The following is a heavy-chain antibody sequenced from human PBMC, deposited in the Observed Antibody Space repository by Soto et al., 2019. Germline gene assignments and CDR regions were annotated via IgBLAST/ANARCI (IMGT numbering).Heavy chain of an antibody. Sequence: SETLSLTCTVSGVSITSYYWNWIRQTPEKGLEWIGFIHHSGGSKFNPSLKSRLSMSVDTSKNQYSLRLNFVTAADTAIYYCARWGDTAGISLPAFDMWGHGAMVTV. D-gene: IGHD2-21*02. CDR2: IHHSGGS. CDR1: GVSITSYY. J-gene: IGHJ3*02. CDR3: ARWGDTAGISLPAFDM. V-gene: IGHV4-4*09.